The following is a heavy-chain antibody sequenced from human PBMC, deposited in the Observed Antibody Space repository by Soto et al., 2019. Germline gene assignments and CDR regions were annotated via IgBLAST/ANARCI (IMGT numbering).Heavy chain of an antibody. V-gene: IGHV3-30-3*01. CDR3: ARAPTTVTTAYYFDS. CDR1: GFTFSNYA. Sequence: QVQLVESGGGVVQPGRSLRLSCAASGFTFSNYAMHWVRQAPGKGLEWVAVISYDGSNKYYADSVKGRFTISRDNSKNTLYLQMNSLRAEDTAVYYCARAPTTVTTAYYFDSWGQGTLVTVSS. J-gene: IGHJ4*02. CDR2: ISYDGSNK. D-gene: IGHD4-17*01.